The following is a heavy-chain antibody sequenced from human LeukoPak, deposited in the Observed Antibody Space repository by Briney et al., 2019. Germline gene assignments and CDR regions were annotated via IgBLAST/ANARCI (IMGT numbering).Heavy chain of an antibody. CDR3: ARDRAYAFDN. D-gene: IGHD3-10*01. V-gene: IGHV3-48*02. CDR2: INIISSEI. CDR1: GFTFSSYS. Sequence: LGGSLRLSCAASGFTFSSYSMNWVRQAPGKGLEWVSYINIISSEIYYGDSVKGRFTISTDNAKNSVYLQMNSLRDEDTAVYYCARDRAYAFDNWGQGTMVTVSS. J-gene: IGHJ3*02.